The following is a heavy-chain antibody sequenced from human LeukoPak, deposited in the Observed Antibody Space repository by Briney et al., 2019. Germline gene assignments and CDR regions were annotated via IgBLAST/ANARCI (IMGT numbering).Heavy chain of an antibody. D-gene: IGHD3-10*01. V-gene: IGHV1-2*02. CDR1: GYTFTGYY. J-gene: IGHJ3*02. CDR2: INPNSGGT. CDR3: ARGETITMVRGVIVQAFDI. Sequence: ASVKVSCRASGYTFTGYYMHWVRQAPGQGLEWMGWINPNSGGTNYAQKFQGRVTMTRDTSISTAYMELSRLRSEDTAVYYCARGETITMVRGVIVQAFDIWGQGTMVTVSS.